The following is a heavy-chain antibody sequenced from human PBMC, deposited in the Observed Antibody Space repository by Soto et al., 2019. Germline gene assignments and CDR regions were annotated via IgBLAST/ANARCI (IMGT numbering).Heavy chain of an antibody. CDR2: ISAYNGNT. V-gene: IGHV1-18*01. D-gene: IGHD4-17*01. Sequence: QVQLVQSGAEVKKPGASVKVSCKASGYTFTSYGISWVRQAPGQGLEWMGWISAYNGNTNYAQKLQGRVTMTTDTXXSXAXKELRSLRSDDTAVYYCARDYGDWRLYYYYYYGMDVWGQGTTVTVSS. J-gene: IGHJ6*02. CDR3: ARDYGDWRLYYYYYYGMDV. CDR1: GYTFTSYG.